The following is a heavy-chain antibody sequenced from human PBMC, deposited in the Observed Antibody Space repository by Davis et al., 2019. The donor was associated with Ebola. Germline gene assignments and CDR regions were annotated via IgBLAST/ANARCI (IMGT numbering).Heavy chain of an antibody. J-gene: IGHJ5*02. Sequence: ASAKVSCKASGYTFTSYDISWVRQAPGQGLEWMGWISAYNGNTNYAQKLQGRVTMTTDTSTSTVYMELSSLRSEDTAVYYCAREPSGSYGPHWFDPWGQGTLVTVSS. V-gene: IGHV1-18*01. CDR3: AREPSGSYGPHWFDP. CDR1: GYTFTSYD. D-gene: IGHD1-26*01. CDR2: ISAYNGNT.